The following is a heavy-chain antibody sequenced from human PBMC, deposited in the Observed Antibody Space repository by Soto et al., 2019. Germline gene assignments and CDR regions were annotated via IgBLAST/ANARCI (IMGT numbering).Heavy chain of an antibody. Sequence: QVQLQESGPGLVKPSETLSLTCTVSGGSISSYYWSWIRQPPGKGLEWIGYMYYSGSTSYDPSLKGRITLSVNTSKNQFSPKLSSVTAADTAVYYWAKERSGDHFDYWGQGTPVTVSS. J-gene: IGHJ4*02. V-gene: IGHV4-59*01. CDR2: MYYSGST. CDR1: GGSISSYY. CDR3: AKERSGDHFDY. D-gene: IGHD3-10*01.